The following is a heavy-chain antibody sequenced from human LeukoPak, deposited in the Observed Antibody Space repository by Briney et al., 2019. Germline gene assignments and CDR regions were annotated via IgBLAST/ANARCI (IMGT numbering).Heavy chain of an antibody. CDR2: IIPIFGTA. Sequence: ASVKVSCKASGYTFTSYGISWVRQAPGQGLEWMGGIIPIFGTANYAQKFQGRVTITADESTSTAYMELSSLRSEDTAVYYCARGNLPYYDSSGYYYFDYWGQGTLVTVSS. CDR3: ARGNLPYYDSSGYYYFDY. J-gene: IGHJ4*02. V-gene: IGHV1-69*13. D-gene: IGHD3-22*01. CDR1: GYTFTSYG.